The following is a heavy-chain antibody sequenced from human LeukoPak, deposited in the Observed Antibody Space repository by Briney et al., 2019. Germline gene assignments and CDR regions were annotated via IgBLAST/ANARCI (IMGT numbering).Heavy chain of an antibody. CDR1: GFTFSSYA. D-gene: IGHD5-24*01. V-gene: IGHV3-64*01. CDR3: ARGERWLTLHSAFDI. Sequence: GGSLRPSCAASGFTFSSYAMHWVRQAPEKGLEYVSAISSNGGSTNYANSVKGRFTISRDNSKNTLYLQMGSLRAEDMAVYYCARGERWLTLHSAFDIWGQGTMVIVSS. CDR2: ISSNGGST. J-gene: IGHJ3*02.